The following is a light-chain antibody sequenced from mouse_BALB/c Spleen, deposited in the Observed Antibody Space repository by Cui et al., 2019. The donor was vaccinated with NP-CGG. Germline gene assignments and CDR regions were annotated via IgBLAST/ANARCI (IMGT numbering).Light chain of an antibody. V-gene: IGLV1*01. Sequence: QAVLPHESALSTSRGETVTLTCRSSTGAVTTSNYANWVQEKPDHLFTGLIGGTNNRVPGVPARFSGSLIGDKAALTITGAQTEDEAIYFCALWYSNHWVFGGGTKLTVL. CDR1: TGAVTTSNY. CDR3: ALWYSNHWV. J-gene: IGLJ1*01. CDR2: GTN.